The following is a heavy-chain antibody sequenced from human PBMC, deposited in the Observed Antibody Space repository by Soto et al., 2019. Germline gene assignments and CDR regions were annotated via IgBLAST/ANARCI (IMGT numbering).Heavy chain of an antibody. CDR1: GGSFSGYY. V-gene: IGHV4-34*01. CDR2: INHSGST. J-gene: IGHJ5*02. D-gene: IGHD3-3*01. Sequence: SETLSLXCAVYGGSFSGYYWSWIRQPPGKGLEWIGEINHSGSTNYNPSLKSRATISVDTSKNQFSLKLSSVTAADTAVYYCARGPALDPVFMIFGVVLFKHWFDPWGQGTLVTVSS. CDR3: ARGPALDPVFMIFGVVLFKHWFDP.